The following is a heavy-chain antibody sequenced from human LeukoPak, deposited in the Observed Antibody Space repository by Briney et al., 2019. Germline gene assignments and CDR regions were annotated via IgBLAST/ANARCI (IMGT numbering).Heavy chain of an antibody. CDR1: VGSISNYY. CDR3: ARVDTSGWHYFDD. J-gene: IGHJ4*02. V-gene: IGHV4-4*07. D-gene: IGHD6-19*01. Sequence: SGTLSLTCTVSVGSISNYYWSWIRQPAGKGLEWIGHIYTSASTNYNPSLRSRVTMSLDTSKNQFSLELNSVTAADTAAYYCARVDTSGWHYFDDWGQGTLVTVSS. CDR2: IYTSAST.